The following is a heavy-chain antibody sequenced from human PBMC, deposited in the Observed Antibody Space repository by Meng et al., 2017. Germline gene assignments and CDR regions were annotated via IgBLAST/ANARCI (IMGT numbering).Heavy chain of an antibody. CDR2: INHSGST. V-gene: IGHV4-34*01. Sequence: VQLQQWGAGLLKPSETLSLTCAVYGGSFSGYYWSWIRQPPGKGLEWIGEINHSGSTNYNPSLKSRVTISVDTSKNQFSLKLSSVTAADTAVYYCARGRRFLEWFDYWGQGTLVTVSS. D-gene: IGHD3-3*01. CDR3: ARGRRFLEWFDY. J-gene: IGHJ4*02. CDR1: GGSFSGYY.